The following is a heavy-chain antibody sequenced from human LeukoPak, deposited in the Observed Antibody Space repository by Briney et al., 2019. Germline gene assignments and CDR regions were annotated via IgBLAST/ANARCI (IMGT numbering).Heavy chain of an antibody. CDR1: GGSFSGYY. CDR2: INHSGST. J-gene: IGHJ6*02. V-gene: IGHV4-34*01. D-gene: IGHD3-10*01. Sequence: SETLSLTCAVYGGSFSGYYWSWIRQPRGKGLEWIGEINHSGSTNYNPSLKSRVIISVDTSKNQFSLKLSSVTAADTAVYYCARKDYYGSYVWGQGTTVTVSS. CDR3: ARKDYYGSYV.